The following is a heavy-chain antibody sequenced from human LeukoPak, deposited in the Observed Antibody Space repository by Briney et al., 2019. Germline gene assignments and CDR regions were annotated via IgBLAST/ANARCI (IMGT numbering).Heavy chain of an antibody. V-gene: IGHV3-23*01. CDR2: INGRGDNT. D-gene: IGHD2/OR15-2a*01. CDR3: AKDRVSPGFNWFDP. Sequence: GGSLRLSCAASGVIISSYAMSWVRQAPGKGLEWVSAINGRGDNTYYADFVKGRFTISRDNSKSTVYLQMNSLRTEDTAVYYCAKDRVSPGFNWFDPWDQGTLVTVSS. CDR1: GVIISSYA. J-gene: IGHJ5*02.